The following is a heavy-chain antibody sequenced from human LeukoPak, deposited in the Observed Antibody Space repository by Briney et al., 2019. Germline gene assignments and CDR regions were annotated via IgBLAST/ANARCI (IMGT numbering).Heavy chain of an antibody. Sequence: ASLKVSCKASGYTFTSYGISWVRQAPGQGLEWMGWISAYNGNTNYAQKLQGRVTMTTDTSTSTAYMELRSLRSDDTAVYYCATTPGDSSGYYYVLDYWGQGTLVTVSS. V-gene: IGHV1-18*01. CDR3: ATTPGDSSGYYYVLDY. CDR1: GYTFTSYG. J-gene: IGHJ4*02. D-gene: IGHD3-22*01. CDR2: ISAYNGNT.